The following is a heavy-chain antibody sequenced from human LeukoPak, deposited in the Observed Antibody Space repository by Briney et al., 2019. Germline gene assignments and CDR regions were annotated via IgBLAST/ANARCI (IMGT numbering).Heavy chain of an antibody. CDR2: IRSKNYGGTT. J-gene: IGHJ4*02. Sequence: QPGGSLRLSCTGSGFTFGDYAMNWVRQAPGKGLEWVGFIRSKNYGGTTEYAASVKGRFTISRDDSKSIAYLQMNSLKTEDTAVYYCTRVIVATKDYWGQGTLVTVSS. CDR1: GFTFGDYA. V-gene: IGHV3-49*04. D-gene: IGHD5-12*01. CDR3: TRVIVATKDY.